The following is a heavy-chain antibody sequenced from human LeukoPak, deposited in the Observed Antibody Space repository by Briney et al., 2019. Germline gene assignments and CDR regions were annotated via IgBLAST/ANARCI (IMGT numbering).Heavy chain of an antibody. D-gene: IGHD1-14*01. V-gene: IGHV3-7*01. J-gene: IGHJ4*02. CDR3: AREGRTELGD. CDR2: IKQHGSEK. Sequence: GGSLTLSCTASGFTFSYFTMHWVRQAPGQGLEWVANIKQHGSEKYYVDSVKGRFTISRDNAKNSLYLQMNNLGADDTAVYYCAREGRTELGDWGQGTLVTVSS. CDR1: GFTFSYFT.